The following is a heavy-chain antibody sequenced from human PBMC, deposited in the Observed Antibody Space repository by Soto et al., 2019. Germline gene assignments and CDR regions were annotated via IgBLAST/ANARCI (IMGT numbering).Heavy chain of an antibody. CDR3: ARDDPRLSTINIDY. Sequence: ASVKVSCKASGYTFSSFGISWVRQAPGQGLEWMGWISAYDGNTNYAQRLQGRVPLTTDTSTNTVYMELRSLTSDDTAVYFCARDDPRLSTINIDYWGQGTKVTVYS. CDR1: GYTFSSFG. CDR2: ISAYDGNT. D-gene: IGHD4-4*01. J-gene: IGHJ4*02. V-gene: IGHV1-18*01.